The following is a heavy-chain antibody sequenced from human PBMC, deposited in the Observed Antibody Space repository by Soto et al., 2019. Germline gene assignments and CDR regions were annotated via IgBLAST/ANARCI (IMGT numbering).Heavy chain of an antibody. CDR1: GGSISSYY. CDR3: ARRWGGTFDI. Sequence: SETLSLTCTVSGGSISSYYWSWIRQPPGKELEWIGYIYYNGSTNYNPSLKSRVTISVDTSKNQYSLKLSSVTAADTAVYYCARRWGGTFDIWGQGTMVTVSS. J-gene: IGHJ3*02. D-gene: IGHD3-10*01. V-gene: IGHV4-59*08. CDR2: IYYNGST.